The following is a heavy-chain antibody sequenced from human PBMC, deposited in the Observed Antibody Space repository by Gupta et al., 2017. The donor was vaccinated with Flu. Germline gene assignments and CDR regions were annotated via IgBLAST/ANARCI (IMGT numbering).Heavy chain of an antibody. CDR2: TNHVGNS. Sequence: WSWIRQSQGKGLEWIGETNHVGNSNYNPSLRSRASISADMSGTQFTLRLRSLTAADTAVYYCARGGRRYCSSTACFTGVTYWGRGTQVTVSS. V-gene: IGHV4-34*01. CDR3: ARGGRRYCSSTACFTGVTY. J-gene: IGHJ4*02. D-gene: IGHD2-15*01.